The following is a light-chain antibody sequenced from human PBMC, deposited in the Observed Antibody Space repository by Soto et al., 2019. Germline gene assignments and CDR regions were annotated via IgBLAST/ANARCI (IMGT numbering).Light chain of an antibody. CDR1: QSVLYSSNNKNY. V-gene: IGKV4-1*01. CDR2: WAS. Sequence: DIVMTQSPDSLAVSLGERATINCKSSQSVLYSSNNKNYLAWYQQKPGQPPKLLIYWASIRESGVPDRFSGSGSGTDFTLTISRLQAEDVAVYSCQQHYSSPLTFGQGTKVEIK. CDR3: QQHYSSPLT. J-gene: IGKJ1*01.